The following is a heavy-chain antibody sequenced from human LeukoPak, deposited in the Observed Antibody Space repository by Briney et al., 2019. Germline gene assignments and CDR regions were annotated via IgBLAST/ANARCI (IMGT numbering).Heavy chain of an antibody. CDR3: ATCSEWLLSRASYYYYYMDV. Sequence: ATVKISCKASGYTFTDYYMHWVQQAPGKGLEWMGRVDPEDGETIYAEKFQGRVTITADTSTDTAYMELSSLRSEDTAVYYCATCSEWLLSRASYYYYYMDVWGKGTTVTVSS. CDR2: VDPEDGET. J-gene: IGHJ6*03. CDR1: GYTFTDYY. D-gene: IGHD3-3*01. V-gene: IGHV1-69-2*01.